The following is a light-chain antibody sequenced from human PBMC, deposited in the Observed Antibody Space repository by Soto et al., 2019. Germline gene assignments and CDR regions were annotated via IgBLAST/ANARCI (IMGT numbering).Light chain of an antibody. J-gene: IGKJ4*01. CDR2: GSF. CDR3: QQFNQWPLT. CDR1: QSVYSN. Sequence: EIVMTQSPATLSVSPGERVTLSCRASQSVYSNLAWYQQKPGQAPRLLIHGSFTRATRIPARFSGSGSGTEFTLTISSLQSEDLAVYYCQQFNQWPLTFGGGTKVEIK. V-gene: IGKV3-15*01.